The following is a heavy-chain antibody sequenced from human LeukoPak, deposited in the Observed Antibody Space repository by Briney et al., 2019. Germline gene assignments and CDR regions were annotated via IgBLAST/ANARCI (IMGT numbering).Heavy chain of an antibody. CDR3: ARSGYYYPIDY. V-gene: IGHV4-59*01. D-gene: IGHD3-22*01. CDR1: GGSISSYY. J-gene: IGHJ4*02. Sequence: SETLSLTCTVSGGSISSYYWSWIRQPPGKGLEWIGYIYYSGSTNYNPSLKSRVTISVDTPKNQFSLKLSSVTAADTAVYYCARSGYYYPIDYWGQGTLVTVSS. CDR2: IYYSGST.